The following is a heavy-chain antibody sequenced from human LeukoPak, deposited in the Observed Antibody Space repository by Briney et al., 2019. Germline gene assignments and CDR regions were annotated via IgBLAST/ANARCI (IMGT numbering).Heavy chain of an antibody. CDR1: GYTFTSYG. V-gene: IGHV1-18*01. Sequence: WASVKVSCKASGYTFTSYGISWVRQAPGQGLEWMGWISAYNGNTNYAQKLQGRVTMTTDTSTSTAYMELRSLRSDDTAVYYCARDRYIVGATTFDYWGQGTLVTVSS. CDR3: ARDRYIVGATTFDY. J-gene: IGHJ4*02. D-gene: IGHD1-26*01. CDR2: ISAYNGNT.